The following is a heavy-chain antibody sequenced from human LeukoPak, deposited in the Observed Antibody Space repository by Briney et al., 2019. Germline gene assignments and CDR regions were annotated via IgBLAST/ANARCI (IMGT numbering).Heavy chain of an antibody. J-gene: IGHJ1*01. Sequence: PSETLSLTCSVSGVSVGSNYWSWVRQPPGKGLEWIGYISYSGDTKYNPSLKCRHSMSVDTSKNQCSLMLTSVTAADTAVYYCARGSGWYPHWGQGTLVTVSP. CDR3: ARGSGWYPH. CDR1: GVSVGSNY. CDR2: ISYSGDT. V-gene: IGHV4-59*02. D-gene: IGHD6-19*01.